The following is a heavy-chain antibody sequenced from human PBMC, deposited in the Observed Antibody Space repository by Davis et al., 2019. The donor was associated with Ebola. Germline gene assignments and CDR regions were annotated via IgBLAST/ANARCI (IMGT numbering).Heavy chain of an antibody. Sequence: SQTLSLTCVVSGGSFSGYYWCWIRQPPGKGLEWIGEINHSGSTNYNPSLKCRVTISVDTSKNQFSLKLSSVTAADTAVYYCARRVGFLEWLLVTNAFDIWGQGTMVTVSS. CDR2: INHSGST. D-gene: IGHD3-3*01. CDR1: GGSFSGYY. V-gene: IGHV4-34*01. J-gene: IGHJ3*02. CDR3: ARRVGFLEWLLVTNAFDI.